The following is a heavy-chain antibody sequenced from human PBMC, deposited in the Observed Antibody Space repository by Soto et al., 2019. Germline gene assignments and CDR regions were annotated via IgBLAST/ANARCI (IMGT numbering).Heavy chain of an antibody. D-gene: IGHD2-21*01. J-gene: IGHJ5*01. CDR3: GRVVEGATRHTDPDS. Sequence: SETLSLTCTVSGVSIHNSHSFWAWIRQPPGKGLQFIASVYHNGGAHYNSPLKSRVTISVDTANNQVSLRMRSLTAADTAFYYCGRVVEGATRHTDPDSWGQGILVTVSS. CDR1: GVSIHNSHSF. CDR2: VYHNGGA. V-gene: IGHV4-39*01.